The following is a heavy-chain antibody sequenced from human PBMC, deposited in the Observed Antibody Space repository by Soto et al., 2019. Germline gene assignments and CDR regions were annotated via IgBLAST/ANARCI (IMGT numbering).Heavy chain of an antibody. D-gene: IGHD2-8*01. V-gene: IGHV3-53*04. Sequence: EVQLVESGGGLVQPGGSLRLSCAASGFTVSSNYMSWVRQAPGKGLEWVSVIYSGGSTYYADSVKGRFTISRHNSKNTLYLQMNSLRSEDTAVYYCAIDYWTNGGCYFDHWGQGALVNVSS. CDR3: AIDYWTNGGCYFDH. J-gene: IGHJ4*02. CDR1: GFTVSSNY. CDR2: IYSGGST.